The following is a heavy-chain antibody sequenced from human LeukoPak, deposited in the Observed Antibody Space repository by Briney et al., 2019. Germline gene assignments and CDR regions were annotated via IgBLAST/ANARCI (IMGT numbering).Heavy chain of an antibody. CDR3: ARDYWWNYDY. V-gene: IGHV3-30-3*01. CDR1: GFTFSDYA. J-gene: IGHJ4*02. CDR2: ISKDGSDK. Sequence: GGSLRLSCAASGFTFSDYAMHWVRQAPGKGLEWVAVISKDGSDKYYPGSVRGRFTISRDNSKSTIYLQMDSLRAEDTAIYYCARDYWWNYDYWGQGTLVTVSS. D-gene: IGHD1-7*01.